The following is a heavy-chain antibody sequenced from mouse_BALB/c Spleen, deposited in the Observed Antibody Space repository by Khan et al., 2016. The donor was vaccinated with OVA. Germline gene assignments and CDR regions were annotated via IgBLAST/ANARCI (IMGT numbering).Heavy chain of an antibody. CDR1: GYTFTSFW. CDR3: AKGGYGSPFAY. CDR2: IDPSKSET. Sequence: LQQSGPELVRPGASVKMSCKASGYTFTSFWIHWVKQRPGQGLEWIGMIDPSKSETRLNQKFKDKATLNVDKSSNTAYMQLSRLTSEDSAVXYCAKGGYGSPFAYWGQGTLVTVAA. V-gene: IGHV1-74*04. J-gene: IGHJ3*01. D-gene: IGHD1-1*01.